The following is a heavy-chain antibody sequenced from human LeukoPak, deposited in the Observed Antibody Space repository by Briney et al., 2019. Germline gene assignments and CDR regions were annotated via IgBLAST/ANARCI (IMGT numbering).Heavy chain of an antibody. V-gene: IGHV4-39*07. D-gene: IGHD3-22*01. J-gene: IGHJ3*02. Sequence: SETLSLTCTVSGASISSSSHYWIWVRQPPGKGLEWIGSIYHSGSTYYNPSLKSRVTISLDTSKNQFSLKLGSVTAADTAVYYCARERGYGDYYDSSGNAAFDIWGQGTMVTVSS. CDR1: GASISSSSHY. CDR3: ARERGYGDYYDSSGNAAFDI. CDR2: IYHSGST.